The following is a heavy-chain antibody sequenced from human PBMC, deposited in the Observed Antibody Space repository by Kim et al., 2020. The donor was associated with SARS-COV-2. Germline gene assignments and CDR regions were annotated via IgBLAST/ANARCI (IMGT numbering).Heavy chain of an antibody. D-gene: IGHD3-10*01. Sequence: GESLKISCKGSGYSFTSYWIGWVRQMPGKGLEWMGIIYPGDSDTRYSPSFQGQVTISADKSISTAYLQWSSLKASDTAMYYCARQVWFGEYSGWLDYWGQGTLVTVSS. V-gene: IGHV5-51*01. J-gene: IGHJ4*02. CDR1: GYSFTSYW. CDR2: IYPGDSDT. CDR3: ARQVWFGEYSGWLDY.